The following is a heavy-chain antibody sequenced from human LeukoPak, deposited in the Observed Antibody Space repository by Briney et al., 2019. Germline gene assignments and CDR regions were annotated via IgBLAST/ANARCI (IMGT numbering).Heavy chain of an antibody. D-gene: IGHD3-22*01. CDR1: GFTFSSYW. V-gene: IGHV3-74*01. CDR2: INSDGSST. Sequence: GGSLRLSCAASGFTFSSYWMHWVRQAPGKGLVWVSRINSDGSSTSYVDSVKGRFTISRDNAKNTLYLHMNSLRAEDTAVYFCASRPNYDDSSDCGAFDVWGQGTMVT. CDR3: ASRPNYDDSSDCGAFDV. J-gene: IGHJ3*01.